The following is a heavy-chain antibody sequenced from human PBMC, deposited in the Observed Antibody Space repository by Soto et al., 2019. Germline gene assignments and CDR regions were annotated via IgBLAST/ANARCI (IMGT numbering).Heavy chain of an antibody. CDR2: ISYDGSNK. V-gene: IGHV3-30*04. J-gene: IGHJ4*02. D-gene: IGHD3-10*01. Sequence: QVQLVESGGGVVQPGRSLRLSCAASGFTFSSYAMHWVRQAPGKGLEWVAVISYDGSNKYYADSVKGRFTISRDNSKNTLYLQMNSLRAEDTAVYYCAKDPKTYYYGSGSYFDYWGQGTLVTVSS. CDR1: GFTFSSYA. CDR3: AKDPKTYYYGSGSYFDY.